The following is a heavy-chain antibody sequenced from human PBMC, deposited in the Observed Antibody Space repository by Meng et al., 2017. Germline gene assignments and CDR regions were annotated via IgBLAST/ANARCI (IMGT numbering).Heavy chain of an antibody. D-gene: IGHD6-25*01. CDR1: GYNFPDYY. Sequence: QVQVVQCGAEVKKPGASVKVSCKASGYNFPDYYIHWVRRAPGQGLEWMGRINPKSGDTHYAQKFQARVTMTGDTSISTAYMELSGLRSDDTAMYYCARDEDISAAGKLFGDYWGQGTLVTVSS. J-gene: IGHJ4*02. CDR3: ARDEDISAAGKLFGDY. CDR2: INPKSGDT. V-gene: IGHV1-2*06.